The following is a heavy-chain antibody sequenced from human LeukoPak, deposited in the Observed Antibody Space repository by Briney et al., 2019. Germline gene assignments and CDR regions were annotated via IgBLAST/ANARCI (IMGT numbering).Heavy chain of an antibody. CDR3: ARGSYDSSGYYPQNFDY. V-gene: IGHV3-30-3*01. D-gene: IGHD3-22*01. CDR2: ISYDGSNK. Sequence: GGSLRLSCAASGFTFSSYAMHWVRQAPGKGLEWVAAISYDGSNKYYADSVKGRFTISRDNSKNTLYLQMNSLRAEDTAVYYCARGSYDSSGYYPQNFDYWGQGTLVTVSS. CDR1: GFTFSSYA. J-gene: IGHJ4*02.